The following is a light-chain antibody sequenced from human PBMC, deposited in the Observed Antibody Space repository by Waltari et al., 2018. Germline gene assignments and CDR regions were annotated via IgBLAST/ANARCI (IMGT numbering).Light chain of an antibody. CDR2: GAS. Sequence: CRASQRVSSSYLAWYQQKLGQAPRLLIYGASSRATGIPDRFSGSGSGTDFTLTISRLEPEDFAVYYCQQYGSLPKTFGQGTKVEIK. CDR3: QQYGSLPKT. J-gene: IGKJ1*01. CDR1: QRVSSSY. V-gene: IGKV3-20*01.